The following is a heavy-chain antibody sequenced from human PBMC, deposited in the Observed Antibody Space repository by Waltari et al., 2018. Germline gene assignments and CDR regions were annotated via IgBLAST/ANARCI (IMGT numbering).Heavy chain of an antibody. CDR2: IYYMGTT. CDR3: ARVGWDLPAYYFDY. J-gene: IGHJ4*02. V-gene: IGHV4-59*01. CDR1: GGSISSYY. D-gene: IGHD1-26*01. Sequence: QVQLQESGPGLVKPSETLSLTCTVSGGSISSYYWSWIRQPPGKGLEWIGYIYYMGTTNYNPSLKSRVTISVDTSKNQFSLKLSSVTAADTAVYYCARVGWDLPAYYFDYWGQGTLVTVSS.